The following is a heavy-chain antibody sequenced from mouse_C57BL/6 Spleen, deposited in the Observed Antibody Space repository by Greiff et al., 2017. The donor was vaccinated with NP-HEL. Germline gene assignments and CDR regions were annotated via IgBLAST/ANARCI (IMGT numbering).Heavy chain of an antibody. CDR3: ARSIYYGSSSHYFDY. V-gene: IGHV14-3*01. CDR2: IDPANGNT. CDR1: GFNIKNTY. D-gene: IGHD1-1*01. J-gene: IGHJ2*01. Sequence: EVKLVESVAELVRPGASVKLSCTASGFNIKNTYMHWVKQRPEQGLEWIGRIDPANGNTKYAPKFQGKATITADTSSNTAYLQLSSLTSEDTAIYYCARSIYYGSSSHYFDYWGQGTTLTVSS.